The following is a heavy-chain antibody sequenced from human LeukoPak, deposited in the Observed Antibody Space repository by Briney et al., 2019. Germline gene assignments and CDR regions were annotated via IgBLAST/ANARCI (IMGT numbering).Heavy chain of an antibody. CDR1: GGSISSYY. CDR3: ARVLLWFGDPSWFDP. CDR2: IYYSGST. V-gene: IGHV4-59*01. D-gene: IGHD3-10*01. J-gene: IGHJ5*02. Sequence: SETLSLTCSVSGGSISSYYWSWIRQPPGKGLEWIGYIYYSGSTNYNPSLKSRVTISVDTSKNQFSLKLSSVTAADTAVYYCARVLLWFGDPSWFDPWGQGTLVTVSS.